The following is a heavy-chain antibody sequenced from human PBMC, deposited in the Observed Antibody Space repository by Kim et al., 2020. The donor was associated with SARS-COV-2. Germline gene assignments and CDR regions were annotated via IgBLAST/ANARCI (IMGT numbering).Heavy chain of an antibody. D-gene: IGHD2-15*01. CDR1: GFTFSSYN. CDR3: ARPPFKVAPDAFYWYFDL. V-gene: IGHV3-48*02. Sequence: GGSLRLSCAASGFTFSSYNMNWVRQAPGKGPEWLSYIDPDSSNIYYADSVKGRFTISRDTAKRSLYLQMNSLRDEDTAVYYCARPPFKVAPDAFYWYFDLWGRGRVVTISS. CDR2: IDPDSSNI. J-gene: IGHJ2*01.